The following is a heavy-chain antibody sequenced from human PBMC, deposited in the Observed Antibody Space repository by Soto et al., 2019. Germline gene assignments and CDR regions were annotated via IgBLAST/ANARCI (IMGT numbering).Heavy chain of an antibody. CDR1: GGSISSGGYY. D-gene: IGHD6-19*01. CDR3: ARGTAVAAKGLYFDY. CDR2: IYYSGST. J-gene: IGHJ4*02. V-gene: IGHV4-31*03. Sequence: PSETLSLTCTVSGGSISSGGYYWSWIRQHPGKGLEWIGYIYYSGSTYYNPSLKSRVTISVDTSKNQFSLKLSSVTAADTAVYYCARGTAVAAKGLYFDYWGQGTLVTVSS.